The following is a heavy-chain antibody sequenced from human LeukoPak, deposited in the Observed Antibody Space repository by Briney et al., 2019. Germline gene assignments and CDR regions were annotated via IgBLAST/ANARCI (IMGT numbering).Heavy chain of an antibody. V-gene: IGHV1-2*02. CDR3: ARGGVKQLARDLFDY. D-gene: IGHD6-6*01. J-gene: IGHJ4*02. CDR1: GYTFTGYY. Sequence: GASVKVSCKASGYTFTGYYIHWVRQAPGQGLEWMGWINPNSGGTNYAQKFQGRVTMTRDTSISTAYMELSRLRSDDTAVYYCARGGVKQLARDLFDYWGQGTLVTVSS. CDR2: INPNSGGT.